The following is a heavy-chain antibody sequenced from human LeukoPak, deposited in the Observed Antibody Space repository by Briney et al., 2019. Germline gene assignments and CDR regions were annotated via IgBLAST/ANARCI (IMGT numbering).Heavy chain of an antibody. CDR3: ARGSDNYYYYQYMDV. Sequence: GGSLRLSCAASGFTFSSYSINWVRQAPGKGLEWVSSISSSSSYIYYADSVRGRFTISRDNAKNSLYLQLNSLRAEDTAVYYCARGSDNYYYYQYMDVWGKGTTVTVSS. CDR2: ISSSSSYI. CDR1: GFTFSSYS. J-gene: IGHJ6*03. V-gene: IGHV3-21*01. D-gene: IGHD3-9*01.